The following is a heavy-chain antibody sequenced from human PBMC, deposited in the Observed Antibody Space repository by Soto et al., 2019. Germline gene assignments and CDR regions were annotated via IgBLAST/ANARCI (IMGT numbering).Heavy chain of an antibody. CDR2: IDPSDSYT. CDR3: ARSPGTADFDY. J-gene: IGHJ4*02. V-gene: IGHV5-10-1*01. Sequence: EVQLVQSGAEVKKPGESLRSSCKGSGYSFNNYWITWVRQMPGKGLEWMGRIDPSDSYTRYSPSFQGHVTISADKSISTAFLQWSSLKASDTAMYYCARSPGTADFDYWGQGTLVTVSS. D-gene: IGHD6-25*01. CDR1: GYSFNNYW.